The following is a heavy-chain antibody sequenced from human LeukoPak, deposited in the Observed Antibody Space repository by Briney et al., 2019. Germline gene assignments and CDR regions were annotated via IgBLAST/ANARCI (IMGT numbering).Heavy chain of an antibody. V-gene: IGHV3-21*01. D-gene: IGHD6-19*01. J-gene: IGHJ4*02. CDR2: ISSSSSYI. CDR1: GFTVSSNY. CDR3: ARGTSDSSGWYQEY. Sequence: GGSLRLSCAASGFTVSSNYMSWVRQAPGKGLEWVSSISSSSSYIYYADSVKGRFTISRDNAKNSLYLQMNSLRAEDTAVYYCARGTSDSSGWYQEYWGQGTLVTVSS.